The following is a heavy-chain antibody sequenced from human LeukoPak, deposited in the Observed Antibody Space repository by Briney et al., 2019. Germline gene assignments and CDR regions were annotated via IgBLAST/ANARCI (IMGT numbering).Heavy chain of an antibody. CDR1: GYSFTKYW. Sequence: GESLKISCKGPGYSFTKYWIGWVRQMPGKGLEWMGIIYPADSDTRYSPSFQGQVTISADKSISTAYLQWSSLKASDTAMYYCARHLFTASGTYYSPDYWGQGTLVTVSS. CDR3: ARHLFTASGTYYSPDY. J-gene: IGHJ4*02. V-gene: IGHV5-51*01. CDR2: IYPADSDT. D-gene: IGHD3-10*01.